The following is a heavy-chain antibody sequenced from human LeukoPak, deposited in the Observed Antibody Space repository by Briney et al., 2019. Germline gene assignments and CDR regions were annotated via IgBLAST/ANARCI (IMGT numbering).Heavy chain of an antibody. V-gene: IGHV3-30*18. J-gene: IGHJ4*02. CDR2: ISYDGDNK. D-gene: IGHD3-22*01. Sequence: PGRSLRLSCAASGFTFSTYGMHWVRQAPGKGLEWVAIISYDGDNKYYADSVKGRFTISRDNSKNTLYLQMNSLRAEDTAVYYCAKHADYYDSSGSSYYFDYWGQGALVNVSS. CDR3: AKHADYYDSSGSSYYFDY. CDR1: GFTFSTYG.